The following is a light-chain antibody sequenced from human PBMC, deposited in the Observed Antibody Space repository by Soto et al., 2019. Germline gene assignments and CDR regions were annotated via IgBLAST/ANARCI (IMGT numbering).Light chain of an antibody. J-gene: IGKJ1*01. CDR1: QDIKSY. CDR2: ATS. V-gene: IGKV1-27*01. CDR3: QQYNSYSPT. Sequence: DTKMSLSLSSLSADIGDKVTISCRATQDIKSYLAWYQQKPGTVPRLLIYATSTLQSGVPSRFSGSGSGTEFTLTISSLQPDDFATYYCQQYNSYSPTFGQGSMV.